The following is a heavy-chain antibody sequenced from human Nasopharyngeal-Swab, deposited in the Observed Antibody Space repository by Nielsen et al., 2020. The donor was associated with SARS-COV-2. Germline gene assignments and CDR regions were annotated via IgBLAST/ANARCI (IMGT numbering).Heavy chain of an antibody. D-gene: IGHD2-2*01. Sequence: SETLSLTCAVYGGSFSGYYWSWIRQPPGKGLEWIGEINHSGSTNYNPSLKSRVTISVDTSKNQFSLKLSSVTAADTAVYYCARLLGYCSSTSYDYWGQGTLVTVSS. V-gene: IGHV4-34*01. J-gene: IGHJ4*02. CDR2: INHSGST. CDR1: GGSFSGYY. CDR3: ARLLGYCSSTSYDY.